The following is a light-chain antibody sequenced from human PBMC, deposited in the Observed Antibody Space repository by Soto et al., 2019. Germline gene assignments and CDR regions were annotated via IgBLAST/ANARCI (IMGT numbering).Light chain of an antibody. Sequence: DIHMTQSPSSLSASVGDRVTITCRASQDISYYLNWYQHKPGTAPKLLIFGASHLQTGVPSRFSGSGSGTDFSLTISSLPSEDYATYYCQQSYSTLSAFGQGTKVEIK. CDR2: GAS. CDR3: QQSYSTLSA. J-gene: IGKJ1*01. CDR1: QDISYY. V-gene: IGKV1-39*01.